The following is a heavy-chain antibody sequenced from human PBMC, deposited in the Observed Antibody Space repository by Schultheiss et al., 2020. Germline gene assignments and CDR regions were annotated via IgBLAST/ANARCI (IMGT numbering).Heavy chain of an antibody. CDR1: GGTFSSYA. CDR3: AKGDQLWWSSGQSEAFDV. CDR2: IIPIFGTA. V-gene: IGHV1-69*13. D-gene: IGHD2-21*01. J-gene: IGHJ3*01. Sequence: SVKVSCKASGGTFSSYAISWVRQAPGQGLEWMGGIIPIFGTANYAQKFQGRVTITADESTSTAYMELSSPRSEDTAVFYCAKGDQLWWSSGQSEAFDVWGRGTTVTVSS.